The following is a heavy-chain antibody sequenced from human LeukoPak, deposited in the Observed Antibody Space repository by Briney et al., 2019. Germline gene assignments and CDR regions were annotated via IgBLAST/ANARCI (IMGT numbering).Heavy chain of an antibody. J-gene: IGHJ4*02. CDR1: GGSISSYY. D-gene: IGHD2-21*01. V-gene: IGHV4-59*08. CDR3: ARHLNNCGDDCYIFDY. CDR2: IYYSGST. Sequence: WETLSLTCTVSGGSISSYYWSWIRQPPGKGLEWIGYIYYSGSTNYNPSLKSRVTISVDTSKNQFSLRVSSVTAADTAVYYCARHLNNCGDDCYIFDYWGQGTLVTVSS.